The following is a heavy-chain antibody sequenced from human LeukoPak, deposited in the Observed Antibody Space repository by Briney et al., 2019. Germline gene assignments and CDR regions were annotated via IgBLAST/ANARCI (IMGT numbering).Heavy chain of an antibody. CDR2: IYHSGST. D-gene: IGHD5-24*01. CDR1: GGSISSGNW. CDR3: AREGRDGYNLGY. Sequence: SETLSLTCTVSGGSISSGNWWSWVRQPSGKGLEWIGEIYHSGSTNYNPSLKSRVTISVDKSKNQFSLKVRSVTAADTAVYYCAREGRDGYNLGYWGQGTLVTVSS. V-gene: IGHV4-4*02. J-gene: IGHJ4*02.